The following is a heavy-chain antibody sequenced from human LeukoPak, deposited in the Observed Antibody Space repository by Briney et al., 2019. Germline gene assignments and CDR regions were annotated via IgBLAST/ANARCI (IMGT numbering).Heavy chain of an antibody. CDR1: GGSLSTYY. CDR3: AREWSAFDH. D-gene: IGHD2-15*01. Sequence: SETLSLTCTVSGGSLSTYYWSWIRQPPGKGLEWIGFIHFTGSTDYNPSLKSRATVSVDMSKNQLSLILNSLTAADTAVYYCAREWSAFDHWGQGILVTVSS. V-gene: IGHV4-59*01. J-gene: IGHJ4*02. CDR2: IHFTGST.